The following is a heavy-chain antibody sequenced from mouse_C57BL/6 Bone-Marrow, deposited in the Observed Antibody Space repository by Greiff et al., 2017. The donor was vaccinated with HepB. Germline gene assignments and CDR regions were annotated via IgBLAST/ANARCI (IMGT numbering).Heavy chain of an antibody. V-gene: IGHV3-6*01. D-gene: IGHD3-2*02. Sequence: EVHLVESGPGLVKPSQSLSLTCSVTGYSITSGYYWNWIRQFPGNKLEWMGYISYDGSNNYNPSLKNRISITRDTSKNQFFLKLNSVTTEDTATYYCARDQTAQVDYWGQGTTLTVSS. CDR1: GYSITSGYY. CDR2: ISYDGSN. J-gene: IGHJ2*01. CDR3: ARDQTAQVDY.